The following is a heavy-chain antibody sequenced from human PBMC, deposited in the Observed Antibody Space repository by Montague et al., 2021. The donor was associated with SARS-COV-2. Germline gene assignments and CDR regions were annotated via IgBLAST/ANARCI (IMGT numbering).Heavy chain of an antibody. CDR1: SGSLRNYY. V-gene: IGHV4-34*01. CDR3: ARAGSQRFFEF. Sequence: SETLSLTCAVTSGSLRNYYWSWIRQPPGEGLEWIGEIRLPGGSNYNPSLKGRVTISLDTSNNQVSLNLNSVTAADTAVYYCARAGSQRFFEFWGRGTLVTVSS. CDR2: IRLPGGS. D-gene: IGHD1-1*01. J-gene: IGHJ2*01.